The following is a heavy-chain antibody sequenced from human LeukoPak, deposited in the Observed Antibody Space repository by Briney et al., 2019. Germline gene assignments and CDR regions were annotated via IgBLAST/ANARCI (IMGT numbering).Heavy chain of an antibody. CDR2: INPNSGGT. CDR1: GYTFTGYY. V-gene: IGHV1-2*02. Sequence: GASVKVSCKASGYTFTGYYMHWVRQAPGQGLEWMGWINPNSGGTNYAQKFQGRVTMTRDTPISTAYMELSRLRSDDTAVYYCARDREMATNPFDYWGQGTLVTVSS. CDR3: ARDREMATNPFDY. J-gene: IGHJ4*02. D-gene: IGHD5-24*01.